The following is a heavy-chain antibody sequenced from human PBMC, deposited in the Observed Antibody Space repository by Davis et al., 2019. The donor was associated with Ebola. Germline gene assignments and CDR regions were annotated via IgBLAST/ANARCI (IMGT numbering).Heavy chain of an antibody. CDR2: INHSGST. CDR1: GGSFSGYY. D-gene: IGHD5-18*01. Sequence: PSETLSLTCAVYGGSFSGYYWSWIRQPPGKGLEWIGEINHSGSTNYNPSLKSRVTISVDTSKNQFSLKLSSVTAADTAVYYCARDWIQLWSSDHRHMDVWGKGTTVTVSS. V-gene: IGHV4-34*01. CDR3: ARDWIQLWSSDHRHMDV. J-gene: IGHJ6*03.